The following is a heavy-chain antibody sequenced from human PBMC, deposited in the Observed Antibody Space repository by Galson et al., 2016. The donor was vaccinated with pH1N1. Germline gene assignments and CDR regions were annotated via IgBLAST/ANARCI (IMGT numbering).Heavy chain of an antibody. CDR2: VDPEDGET. CDR1: GYTFTDHY. J-gene: IGHJ4*02. V-gene: IGHV1-69-2*01. Sequence: VKVSCKVSGYTFTDHYMHWLQQAPEKGLGWMGLVDPEDGETVYAEKFQDRLTITADTSTDTTYMELNSLRSEDTAIYYCATLRNWGQGALVTVSS. D-gene: IGHD1-14*01. CDR3: ATLRN.